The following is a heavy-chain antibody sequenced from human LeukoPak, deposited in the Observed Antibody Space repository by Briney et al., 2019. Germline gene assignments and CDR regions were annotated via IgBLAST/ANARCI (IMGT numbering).Heavy chain of an antibody. J-gene: IGHJ1*01. CDR2: ISSSSSYI. Sequence: PGGSLRLSCAASGFTFSSYSVNWVRQAPGKGLEWVSSISSSSSYISYADSVKGRFTISRDNAKNSLYLQMNSLRAEDTAVYYCARDGASSAEYFQHWGQGTLVTVSS. CDR1: GFTFSSYS. V-gene: IGHV3-21*01. CDR3: ARDGASSAEYFQH. D-gene: IGHD3-16*01.